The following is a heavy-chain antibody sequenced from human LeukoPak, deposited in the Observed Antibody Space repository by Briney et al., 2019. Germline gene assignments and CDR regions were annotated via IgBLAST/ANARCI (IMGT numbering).Heavy chain of an antibody. D-gene: IGHD3-9*01. V-gene: IGHV3-53*01. Sequence: PGGSLRLSCAASGFTVSSNYMTWVRQAPGKGLEWVSIIYSGGSTYYADSVKGRFTISRDTSKNTLYLQMNSLRAEDTAVYYCARGGRFYDILTGYQSGYYFDYWGQGTLVTVSS. CDR1: GFTVSSNY. J-gene: IGHJ4*02. CDR2: IYSGGST. CDR3: ARGGRFYDILTGYQSGYYFDY.